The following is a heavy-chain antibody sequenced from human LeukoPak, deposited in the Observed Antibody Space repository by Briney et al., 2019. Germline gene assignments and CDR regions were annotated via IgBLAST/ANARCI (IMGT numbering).Heavy chain of an antibody. CDR1: GGSFSGYY. D-gene: IGHD1-26*01. J-gene: IGHJ5*02. CDR3: ARAEWELLNWFDP. CDR2: INHSGST. V-gene: IGHV4-34*01. Sequence: SETLSLTCAVYGGSFSGYYWSWIRQPPGKGLEWIGEINHSGSTYYNPSLKSRVTISVDTSKNQFSLKLSSVTAADTAVYYCARAEWELLNWFDPWGQGTLVTVSS.